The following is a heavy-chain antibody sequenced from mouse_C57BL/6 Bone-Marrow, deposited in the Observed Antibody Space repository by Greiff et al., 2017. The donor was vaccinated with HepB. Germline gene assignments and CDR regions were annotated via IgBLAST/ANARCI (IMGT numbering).Heavy chain of an antibody. V-gene: IGHV1-12*01. Sequence: QVQLQQSGAELVRPGASVKMSCKASGYTFTSYNIHWVKQTPRQGLEWIGAIYPGNGDTSYNQKFKGKATLTVDKSSSTAYMQLSSLTSEDSAVYFCAAGYAPFAYWGQGTLVTVSA. J-gene: IGHJ3*01. CDR3: AAGYAPFAY. D-gene: IGHD6-5*01. CDR2: IYPGNGDT. CDR1: GYTFTSYN.